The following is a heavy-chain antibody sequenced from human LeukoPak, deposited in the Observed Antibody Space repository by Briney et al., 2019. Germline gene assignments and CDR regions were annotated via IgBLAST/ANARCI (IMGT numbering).Heavy chain of an antibody. D-gene: IGHD1-26*01. V-gene: IGHV3-30*04. Sequence: PGGSLRLSCAASGFTFSSYAMHWVRQAPGKGLEWVAVISYDGSNKYYADSVKGRFTISRDNSKNTLYLQMNSLRAEDTAVYYCARSIGVGATEYFDYWGQGTLVTVSS. J-gene: IGHJ4*02. CDR3: ARSIGVGATEYFDY. CDR2: ISYDGSNK. CDR1: GFTFSSYA.